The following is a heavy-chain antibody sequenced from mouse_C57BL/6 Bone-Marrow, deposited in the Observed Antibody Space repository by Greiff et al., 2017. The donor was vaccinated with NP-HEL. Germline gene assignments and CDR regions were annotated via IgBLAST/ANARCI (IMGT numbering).Heavy chain of an antibody. CDR1: GYSITSGYY. Sequence: VQLQESGPGLVKPSQSLSLTCSVTGYSITSGYYWNWIRQFPGNKLEWMGYISYDGSNNYNPSLKNRISITRDTSKNQFFLKLNSVTTEDTATYYCARGGDYGRFAYWGQGTLVTVSA. J-gene: IGHJ3*01. CDR2: ISYDGSN. D-gene: IGHD1-1*01. V-gene: IGHV3-6*01. CDR3: ARGGDYGRFAY.